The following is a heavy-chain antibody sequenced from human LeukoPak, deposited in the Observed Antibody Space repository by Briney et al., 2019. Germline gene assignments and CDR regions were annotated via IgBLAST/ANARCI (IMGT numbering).Heavy chain of an antibody. CDR3: ATIPHLVPAAAN. CDR1: GGSISSSNW. Sequence: SETLSLTCAVSGGSISSSNWWSWVRQPPGKGLEWIGEIYHSGSTNYNPSLKSRVTISVDKSKNQFSLKLSSVTAADTAVYYCATIPHLVPAAANWGQGTLVTVSS. D-gene: IGHD2-2*01. J-gene: IGHJ4*02. V-gene: IGHV4-4*02. CDR2: IYHSGST.